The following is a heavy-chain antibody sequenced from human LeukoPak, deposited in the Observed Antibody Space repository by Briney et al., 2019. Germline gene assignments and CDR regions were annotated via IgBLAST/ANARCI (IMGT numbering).Heavy chain of an antibody. CDR3: ARVLRITMVRGVSRYFDY. V-gene: IGHV1-2*02. CDR2: INPNSGGT. D-gene: IGHD3-10*01. Sequence: ASVKVSCKASGYTFTGYYMHWVRQAPGQGLEWMGWINPNSGGTNYAQKFQGRVTMTRNTSISTAYMELSSLRSEDTAVYYCARVLRITMVRGVSRYFDYWGQGTLVTVSS. J-gene: IGHJ4*02. CDR1: GYTFTGYY.